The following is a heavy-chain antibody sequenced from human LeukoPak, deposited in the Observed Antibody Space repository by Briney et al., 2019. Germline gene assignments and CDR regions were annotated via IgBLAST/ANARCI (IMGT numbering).Heavy chain of an antibody. D-gene: IGHD2-15*01. Sequence: ASVEVSCKASGYTFTSYYMHWVRQAPGQGLEWMGIINPSGGSTSYAQKFQGRVTMTRDTSTSTVYMELSSLRSEDTAVYYCARGLRIGYCSGGSCSLGYWGQGTLVTVSS. CDR1: GYTFTSYY. J-gene: IGHJ4*02. V-gene: IGHV1-46*01. CDR3: ARGLRIGYCSGGSCSLGY. CDR2: INPSGGST.